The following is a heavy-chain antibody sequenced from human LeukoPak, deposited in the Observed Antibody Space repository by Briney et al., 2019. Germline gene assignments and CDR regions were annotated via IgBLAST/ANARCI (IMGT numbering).Heavy chain of an antibody. V-gene: IGHV3-66*01. CDR2: IYSGGST. Sequence: GGSLRLSCAASGFTVSTNYMSWVRQAPGKRLEWVSVIYSGGSTYYADSVKGRFTISRDNSKNTLYLQMNGLRAEDTAVYYCARLYGVESFHFHYWGQGTLVTVSS. J-gene: IGHJ4*02. CDR3: ARLYGVESFHFHY. D-gene: IGHD4-17*01. CDR1: GFTVSTNY.